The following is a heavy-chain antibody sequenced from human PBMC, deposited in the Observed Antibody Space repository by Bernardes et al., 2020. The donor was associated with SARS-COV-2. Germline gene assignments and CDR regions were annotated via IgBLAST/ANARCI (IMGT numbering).Heavy chain of an antibody. CDR3: AREVKGASSWSHYYAMDV. CDR2: IYSGGST. CDR1: GFSVSGNY. Sequence: GGSLRLSCEASGFSVSGNYMSWVRQAPGKGLEWVSVIYSGGSTYYADSVKGRFTISRDNSKNTVDLQMNSLRAEDTAVYFCAREVKGASSWSHYYAMDVWGQGTTVTVSS. D-gene: IGHD6-13*01. J-gene: IGHJ6*02. V-gene: IGHV3-53*01.